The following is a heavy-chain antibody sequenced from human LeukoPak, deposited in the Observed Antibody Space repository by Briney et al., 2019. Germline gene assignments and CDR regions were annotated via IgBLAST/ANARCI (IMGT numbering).Heavy chain of an antibody. CDR1: GFNFSSYS. CDR3: ARDTRPETITMVRGADFDY. CDR2: ISSSSSYI. D-gene: IGHD3-10*01. J-gene: IGHJ4*02. V-gene: IGHV3-21*01. Sequence: GGSLRLSCAASGFNFSSYSMNWVRQAPGKGLEWVSSISSSSSYIYYADSVKGRFTISRDNAKNSLYLQMNSLRAEDTAVYYCARDTRPETITMVRGADFDYWGQGTLVTVSS.